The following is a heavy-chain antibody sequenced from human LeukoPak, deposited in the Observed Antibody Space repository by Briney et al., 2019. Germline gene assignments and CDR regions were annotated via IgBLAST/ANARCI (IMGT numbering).Heavy chain of an antibody. V-gene: IGHV4-30-4*01. CDR1: GASITSGDYN. Sequence: SETLSLTCTVSGASITSGDYNWSWIRQPPGKGLQWIGFIYYSGTIYYSPSLKSRITISVDTSKNQFSLKVTSVTAADTAVYYCARGRQYFDWLSGWFDPWGQGTLVTVSS. J-gene: IGHJ5*02. D-gene: IGHD3-9*01. CDR2: IYYSGTI. CDR3: ARGRQYFDWLSGWFDP.